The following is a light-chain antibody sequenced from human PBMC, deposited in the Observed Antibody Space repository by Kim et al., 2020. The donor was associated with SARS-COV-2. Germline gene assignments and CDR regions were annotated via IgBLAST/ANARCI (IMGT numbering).Light chain of an antibody. CDR1: QSVSSD. V-gene: IGKV3-15*01. Sequence: EIVMTQSPATLSVSPGERATLSCRASQSVSSDLAWYQQKPGQAPRLLIYGPSTRATGVPARFSGSGSGSEFALTISSLQSEDFAVYYCQQYNNWRRTFGQGTKVDIK. CDR2: GPS. J-gene: IGKJ1*01. CDR3: QQYNNWRRT.